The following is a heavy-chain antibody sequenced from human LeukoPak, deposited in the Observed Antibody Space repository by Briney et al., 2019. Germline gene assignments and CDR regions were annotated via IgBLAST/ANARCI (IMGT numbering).Heavy chain of an antibody. CDR3: AKEQVYGDGGKMCFDY. D-gene: IGHD4-17*01. J-gene: IGHJ4*02. CDR2: SYSGGST. CDR1: GFSVSSNY. Sequence: GGSLRLSCAASGFSVSSNYISWVRQAPGKGLEWVSVSYSGGSTYYADSVKGRITISRDNSKNTLYLQMDSLRAEDTAVYYCAKEQVYGDGGKMCFDYWGQGTLVTVSS. V-gene: IGHV3-66*01.